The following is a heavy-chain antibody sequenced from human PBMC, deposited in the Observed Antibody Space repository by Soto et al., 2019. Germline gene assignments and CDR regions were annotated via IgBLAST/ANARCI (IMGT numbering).Heavy chain of an antibody. CDR2: IIPILGIA. CDR1: GGTFSSYT. D-gene: IGHD3-10*02. Sequence: ASVKVSCKASGGTFSSYTISWVRQAPGQGLEWMGRIIPILGIANYAQKFQGRVTITRDTSASTAYMELSSLRSEDTAVYYCARAVFGEPLNYYGMDVWGQGTTVTVSS. J-gene: IGHJ6*02. V-gene: IGHV1-69*02. CDR3: ARAVFGEPLNYYGMDV.